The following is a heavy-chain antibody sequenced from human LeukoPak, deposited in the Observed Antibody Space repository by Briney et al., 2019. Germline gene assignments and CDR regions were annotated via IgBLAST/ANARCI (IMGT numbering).Heavy chain of an antibody. D-gene: IGHD4-11*01. V-gene: IGHV1-18*01. CDR3: ASTRGDYSNYFDY. CDR1: GGTFSSYA. J-gene: IGHJ4*02. Sequence: ASVKVSCKASGGTFSSYAISWVRQAPGQGLEWMGWISAYNGNTNYAQKLQGRVTMTTDTSTSTAYMELRSLRSDDTAVYYCASTRGDYSNYFDYWGQGTLVTVSS. CDR2: ISAYNGNT.